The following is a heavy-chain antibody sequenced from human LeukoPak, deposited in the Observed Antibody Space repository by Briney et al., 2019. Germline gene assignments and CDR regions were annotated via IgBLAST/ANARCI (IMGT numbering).Heavy chain of an antibody. CDR3: ARFGGSGSYYNVIDWFDP. Sequence: ASVKVSCKASGYTFTSYGISWVRQAPGQGLEWMGWISAYNGNTNYAQKLQGRVTMTTDTSTSTAYMELRSLRSDDTAVYYCARFGGSGSYYNVIDWFDPWGQGTLVTVSS. CDR1: GYTFTSYG. D-gene: IGHD3-10*01. V-gene: IGHV1-18*01. J-gene: IGHJ5*02. CDR2: ISAYNGNT.